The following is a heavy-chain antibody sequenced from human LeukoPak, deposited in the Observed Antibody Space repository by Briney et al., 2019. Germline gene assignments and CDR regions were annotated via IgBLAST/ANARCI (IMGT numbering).Heavy chain of an antibody. D-gene: IGHD3-22*01. V-gene: IGHV3-23*01. CDR3: AKYHDSSGYPYDAFDI. J-gene: IGHJ3*02. Sequence: GGSLRLSCAASGFTFSSYAMSWVRQAPGKGLEWVSAISGSGGSTYYADSVKGRFTISRDNSKNTLYLQMNSLRAEDTAVYYCAKYHDSSGYPYDAFDIWGQGTMATVSS. CDR1: GFTFSSYA. CDR2: ISGSGGST.